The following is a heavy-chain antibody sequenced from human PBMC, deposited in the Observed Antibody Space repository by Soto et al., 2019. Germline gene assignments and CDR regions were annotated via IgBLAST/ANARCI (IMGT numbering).Heavy chain of an antibody. V-gene: IGHV4-61*01. CDR3: ERHNLAVTAEFFDP. J-gene: IGHJ5*02. Sequence: SETLSLTCTVSGGSVNSDNFYWSWIRQPPGKGLEWIGYVFHIGNTNYSPSLKSRVTMSIDTSRNQFSLRLSSVTAADTDVYFCERHNLAVTAEFFDPWGRGNMVTVSS. CDR1: GGSVNSDNFY. CDR2: VFHIGNT. D-gene: IGHD2-21*02.